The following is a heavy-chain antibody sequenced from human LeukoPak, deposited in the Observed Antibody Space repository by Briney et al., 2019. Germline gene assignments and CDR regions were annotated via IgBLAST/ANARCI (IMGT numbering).Heavy chain of an antibody. CDR2: IYYSGST. V-gene: IGHV4-59*01. CDR3: ASGCDGSSCHAH. CDR1: GASIRSYY. Sequence: SETLSLTCTVSGASIRSYYWSWIRQPPGKGLEWIGYIYYSGSTNYNPSLKSRVTMSVDTSKNQFSLKLSSMTAADTAVYYCASGCDGSSCHAHWGQGTLVTVSS. J-gene: IGHJ4*02. D-gene: IGHD2-15*01.